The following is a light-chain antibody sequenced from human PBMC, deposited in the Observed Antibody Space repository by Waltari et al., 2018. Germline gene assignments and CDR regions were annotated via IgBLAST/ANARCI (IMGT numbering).Light chain of an antibody. CDR3: CSFTDTSIWV. CDR1: TSSIGKYDL. J-gene: IGLJ3*02. CDR2: EVT. Sequence: QSALTQPASVSGSPGQSLPISCTGTTSSIGKYDLRSWYQQHPGKAPKLLIYEVTQRPSGVSNHFSGSKSGNTASLTISGLQPEDEANYYCCSFTDTSIWVFGGGTKLTVL. V-gene: IGLV2-23*02.